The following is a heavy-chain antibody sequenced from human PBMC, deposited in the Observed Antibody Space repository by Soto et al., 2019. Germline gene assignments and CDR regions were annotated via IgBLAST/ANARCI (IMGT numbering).Heavy chain of an antibody. D-gene: IGHD5-18*01. Sequence: PGGSLRLSCAASGFTFSSYGIHWVRQAPGKGLEWVALISYDGTDKYYADSVKGRFTISRDNSKNTLYLQMSSLGPADTAVYYCVKERYAQLWLEDYGMDVWGQGTTVTVSS. CDR1: GFTFSSYG. CDR3: VKERYAQLWLEDYGMDV. J-gene: IGHJ6*02. CDR2: ISYDGTDK. V-gene: IGHV3-30*18.